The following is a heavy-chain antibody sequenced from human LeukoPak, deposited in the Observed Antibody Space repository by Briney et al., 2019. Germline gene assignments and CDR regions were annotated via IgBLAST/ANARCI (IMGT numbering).Heavy chain of an antibody. CDR2: INHRGST. CDR3: ARGRVATISWFDP. D-gene: IGHD5-12*01. V-gene: IGHV4-34*01. Sequence: SETLSLTCAVYGASFSDFYWTWIRQSPGKGLEWIGEINHRGSTNCNPSLKSRVTISVDTSKNQFSLKLSSVTAADTAVYYCARGRVATISWFDPWGQGTLVTVSS. CDR1: GASFSDFY. J-gene: IGHJ5*02.